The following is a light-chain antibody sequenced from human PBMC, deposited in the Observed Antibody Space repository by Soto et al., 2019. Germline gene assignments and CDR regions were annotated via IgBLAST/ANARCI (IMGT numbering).Light chain of an antibody. CDR1: QSVDSTY. CDR3: QQYDTSPPVYT. CDR2: ATS. V-gene: IGKV3-20*01. J-gene: IGKJ2*01. Sequence: EIVLTQSPGTLSLSPGERATLSCRASQSVDSTYLAWYQQKPDQSPRLLIYATSTRAAGIPVRFSGSGSGTDFSLTISRLEPDDVAVYFCQQYDTSPPVYTFGQGTKVEIK.